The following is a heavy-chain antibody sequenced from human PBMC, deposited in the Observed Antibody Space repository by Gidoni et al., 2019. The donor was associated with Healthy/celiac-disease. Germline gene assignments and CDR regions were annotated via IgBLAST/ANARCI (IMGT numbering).Heavy chain of an antibody. CDR1: GFTFDDYA. V-gene: IGHV3-9*01. CDR3: AKDQVGGIAARNNRGTGRGFDY. J-gene: IGHJ4*02. CDR2: ISWNSGSI. D-gene: IGHD6-6*01. Sequence: EVQLVESGGGLVQPGRSLRLSCAASGFTFDDYAMHWVRQAPGKGLEWVSGISWNSGSIGYADSVKGRFTISRDNAKNSLYLQMNSLRAEDTALYYCAKDQVGGIAARNNRGTGRGFDYWGQGTLVTVSS.